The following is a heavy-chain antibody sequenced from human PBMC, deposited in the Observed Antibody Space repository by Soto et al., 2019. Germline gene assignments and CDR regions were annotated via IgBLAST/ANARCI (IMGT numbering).Heavy chain of an antibody. CDR2: ISGSGDTI. J-gene: IGHJ4*02. CDR1: GFIFSDYY. Sequence: QVQLVQSGGGLVRPGGSLRLSCEASGFIFSDYYMAWIRQAPGKGLEWVSYISGSGDTIYYADPVKGRFTISRDSAKDSLYLQMNTLRDEDTAIYYCARLGQFDFWGQGTVVTVSS. CDR3: ARLGQFDF. V-gene: IGHV3-11*01.